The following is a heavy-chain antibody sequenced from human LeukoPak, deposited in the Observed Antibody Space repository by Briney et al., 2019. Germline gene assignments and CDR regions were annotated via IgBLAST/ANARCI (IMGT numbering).Heavy chain of an antibody. J-gene: IGHJ4*02. CDR1: GFTFSSYA. D-gene: IGHD1-14*01. CDR3: ARGPTGTPFDY. Sequence: GRSLRLSCAASGFTFSSYAMHWVRQAPGKGLEWVAVISYDGSNKYYADSVKGRFTISRDNSKNTLYLQMNSLRAEDTVVYYCARGPTGTPFDYWGQGTLVTVSS. CDR2: ISYDGSNK. V-gene: IGHV3-30*01.